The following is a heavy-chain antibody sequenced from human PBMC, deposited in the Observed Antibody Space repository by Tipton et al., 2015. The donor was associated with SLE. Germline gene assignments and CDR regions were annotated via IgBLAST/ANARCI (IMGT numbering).Heavy chain of an antibody. CDR2: IDHSGST. CDR1: GGSISSSSYY. CDR3: ARQSCTYGNWYIDL. J-gene: IGHJ4*02. Sequence: TLSLTCTVSGGSISSSSYYWGWIRQPPGKGLEWIGEIDHSGSTNYNPSLKSRVIISVDTSKNQFSLKLSSVTAADTANYYCARQSCTYGNWYIDLWGQGTLVTVSS. D-gene: IGHD4-23*01. V-gene: IGHV4-39*07.